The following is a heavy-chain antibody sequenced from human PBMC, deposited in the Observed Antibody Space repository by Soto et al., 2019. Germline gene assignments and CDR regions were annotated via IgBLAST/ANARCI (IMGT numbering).Heavy chain of an antibody. J-gene: IGHJ4*02. CDR2: IWYDGSNK. D-gene: IGHD3-10*01. V-gene: IGHV3-33*01. CDR3: ARDLRVRRLWVGEPSRPAYFDY. Sequence: QVQLVESGGGVVQPGRSLRLSCAASGFTFSSYGMHWVRQAPGKGLEWVAVIWYDGSNKYYADSVKGRFTISRDNSKNTLYLQMNSLRAEDTAVYYCARDLRVRRLWVGEPSRPAYFDYWGQGTLVTVSS. CDR1: GFTFSSYG.